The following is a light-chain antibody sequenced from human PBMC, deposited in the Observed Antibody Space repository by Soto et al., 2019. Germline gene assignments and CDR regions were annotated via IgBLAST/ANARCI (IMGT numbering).Light chain of an antibody. V-gene: IGKV1-39*01. CDR2: TAS. J-gene: IGKJ1*01. CDR1: QSITNY. CDR3: QQSYSTPT. Sequence: DIQMTQSPSSLSASVGDRVTITCRASQSITNYLNWYQHKPGKAPNLLIYTASTLQSGVPLRFSGSGSRTDFTLTINGLQPEDFATYYCQQSYSTPTFGQGTKVEI.